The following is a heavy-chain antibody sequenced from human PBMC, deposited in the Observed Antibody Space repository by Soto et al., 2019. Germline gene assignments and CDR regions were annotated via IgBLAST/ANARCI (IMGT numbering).Heavy chain of an antibody. CDR3: ARDGSSHQSTYYYYYGMDV. D-gene: IGHD1-26*01. Sequence: ASVKVSCKASGYTFTGYYMHWVRQAPGQGLEWMGWINPNSGGTNYAQKFQGWVTITTDTSISTAYMELSRLRSEDTAVYYCARDGSSHQSTYYYYYGMDVWGQGTTVTVSS. CDR2: INPNSGGT. J-gene: IGHJ6*02. V-gene: IGHV1-2*04. CDR1: GYTFTGYY.